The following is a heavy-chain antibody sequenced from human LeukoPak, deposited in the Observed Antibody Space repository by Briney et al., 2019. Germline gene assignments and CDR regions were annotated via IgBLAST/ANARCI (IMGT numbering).Heavy chain of an antibody. Sequence: PSETLSLTCTVSGGSLSSYYWSWIRQPPGKGLDWIGYIYYSGSTNYNPSLRSRVTISVDTSKNQFSLKLSSVTAADTAVYYCARRGYSYGYDAFDIWGQGTMITVSS. J-gene: IGHJ3*02. CDR1: GGSLSSYY. CDR2: IYYSGST. CDR3: ARRGYSYGYDAFDI. V-gene: IGHV4-59*01. D-gene: IGHD5-18*01.